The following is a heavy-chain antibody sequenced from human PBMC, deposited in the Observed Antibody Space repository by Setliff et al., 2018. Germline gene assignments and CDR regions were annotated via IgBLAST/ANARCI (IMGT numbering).Heavy chain of an antibody. CDR1: GGSFSDYY. CDR2: INHSGNT. CDR3: ARGGPRGYSYKNWFDP. D-gene: IGHD5-18*01. V-gene: IGHV4-34*01. Sequence: KTSETLSLTCAVYGGSFSDYYWSWIRQPPGKGLEWIGEINHSGNTNYNPSLKSRVTISVDTSKNQFSLKLSSVTAADTAVYYCARGGPRGYSYKNWFDPWGQGTLVTISS. J-gene: IGHJ5*02.